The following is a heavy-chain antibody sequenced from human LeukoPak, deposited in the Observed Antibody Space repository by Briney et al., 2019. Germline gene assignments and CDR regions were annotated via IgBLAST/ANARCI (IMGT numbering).Heavy chain of an antibody. Sequence: GGSLRLSCAASGFTFSSYGMHWVRQAPGKGLEWVAVISYDGSKKYYEDSVKGRFTISRDNSKNTLYLQMNSLRAEDTAVYYCASTHGDRPTYWGQGTLVTVSS. CDR2: ISYDGSKK. D-gene: IGHD4-17*01. V-gene: IGHV3-30*03. CDR3: ASTHGDRPTY. CDR1: GFTFSSYG. J-gene: IGHJ4*02.